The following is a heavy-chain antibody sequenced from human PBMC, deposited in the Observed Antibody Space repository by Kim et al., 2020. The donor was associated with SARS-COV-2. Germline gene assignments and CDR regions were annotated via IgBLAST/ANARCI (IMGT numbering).Heavy chain of an antibody. J-gene: IGHJ6*02. D-gene: IGHD3-10*01. CDR3: ARDYRGVIMKKSLDV. V-gene: IGHV3-48*04. Sequence: GGSLRLSCAASGFTFSSYSMNWVRQAPGKGLEWVSYISSSSSTIYYADSVKGRFTISRDNAKNSLYLQMNSLRAEDTSVSYCARDYRGVIMKKSLDVWGRGNTVTVSS. CDR1: GFTFSSYS. CDR2: ISSSSSTI.